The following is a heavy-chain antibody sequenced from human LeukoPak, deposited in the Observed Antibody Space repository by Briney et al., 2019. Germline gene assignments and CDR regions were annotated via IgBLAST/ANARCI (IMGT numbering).Heavy chain of an antibody. CDR2: INSDGRRP. Sequence: GGSLRLSCAASGFTVNNYWMHWVRQAPGKGLVWVSRINSDGRRPDYADSVKGRFTISRDNAKNTVYLQMNSLRPDDTAVYYCAREVEVVPATMGAYYYYYMDVWGRGTTVTVSS. D-gene: IGHD2-2*01. V-gene: IGHV3-74*01. J-gene: IGHJ6*03. CDR3: AREVEVVPATMGAYYYYYMDV. CDR1: GFTVNNYW.